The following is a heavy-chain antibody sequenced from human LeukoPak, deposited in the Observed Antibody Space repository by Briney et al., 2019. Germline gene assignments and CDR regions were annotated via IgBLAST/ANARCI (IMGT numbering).Heavy chain of an antibody. V-gene: IGHV1-69*05. CDR3: ASEYSTKNWFDP. D-gene: IGHD6-13*01. CDR1: GGTFSSYA. CDR2: IIPIFGTA. Sequence: SVKVSCKASGGTFSSYAISWVRQAPGQGLEWMGGIIPIFGTANYAQKFQGRVTMTRDTSISTAYMELSRLRSDVTAVYYCASEYSTKNWFDPWGQGTLVTVSS. J-gene: IGHJ5*02.